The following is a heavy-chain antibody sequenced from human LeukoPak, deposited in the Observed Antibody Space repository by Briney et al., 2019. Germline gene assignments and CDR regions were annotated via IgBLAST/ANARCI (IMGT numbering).Heavy chain of an antibody. CDR1: GGSISGNS. Sequence: SETLSLTCTVSGGSISGNSWSWIRQSPGKGLEWIGYKHYSGSTNYNPSLKSRVTISVDTSKNQLSLNLSSLTAADTAVYCCARVPLAQGQFEYWGQGTLVTVSS. V-gene: IGHV4-59*01. CDR3: ARVPLAQGQFEY. CDR2: KHYSGST. J-gene: IGHJ4*02.